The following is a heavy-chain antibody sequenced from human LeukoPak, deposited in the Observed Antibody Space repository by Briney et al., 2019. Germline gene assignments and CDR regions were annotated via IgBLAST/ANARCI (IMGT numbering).Heavy chain of an antibody. Sequence: SQTLTLTCDISGDTVSINSAAWSWIRQSPSRGLEWLGRTYYRSKWFNDYAMSVKGRMTITPDTSKNQFSLQLNSVTPEDTAVYLCARDCHELELYYFDSWGQGTLVIVSS. V-gene: IGHV6-1*01. D-gene: IGHD1-7*01. J-gene: IGHJ4*02. CDR3: ARDCHELELYYFDS. CDR1: GDTVSINSAA. CDR2: TYYRSKWFN.